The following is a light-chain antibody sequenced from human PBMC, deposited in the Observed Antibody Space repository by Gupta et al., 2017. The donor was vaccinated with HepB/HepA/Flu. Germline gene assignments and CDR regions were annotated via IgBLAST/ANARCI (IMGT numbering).Light chain of an antibody. J-gene: IGKJ5*01. CDR3: QQYGSSPPFT. Sequence: LTQSPGTLSLSPGERATLSCRASQSVSSSYLAWYQQKPGQAPRLLIYGASSRATGIPDRFSGSGSGTDFTLTISRREPEDFAVYYCQQYGSSPPFTFGQGTLLEIK. CDR1: QSVSSSY. CDR2: GAS. V-gene: IGKV3-20*01.